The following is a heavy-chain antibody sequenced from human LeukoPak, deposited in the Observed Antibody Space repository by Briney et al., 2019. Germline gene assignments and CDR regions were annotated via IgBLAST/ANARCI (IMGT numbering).Heavy chain of an antibody. CDR1: GGTFSSYA. CDR3: ARGALRIAAVDYYYYGMDV. V-gene: IGHV1-69*01. CDR2: IIPIFGTA. D-gene: IGHD6-13*01. Sequence: SVKVSCKASGGTFSSYAVSWVRQAPGQGLEWMGGIIPIFGTANYAQKFQGRVTITADESTSTAYMELSSLRSEDTAVYYCARGALRIAAVDYYYYGMDVWGKGTTVTVSS. J-gene: IGHJ6*04.